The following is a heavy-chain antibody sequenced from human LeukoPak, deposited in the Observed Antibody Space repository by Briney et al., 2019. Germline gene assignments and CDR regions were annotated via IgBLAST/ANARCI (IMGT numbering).Heavy chain of an antibody. Sequence: ASVKVSCKASGYTFTGYYMHWVRQAPGQGLEWMGWINPNSGGTNYAQKFQGRVTMTRDTSISTAYMELSRLRSDDTAVHYCARADMGGYEPFDYWGQGTLVTVSS. D-gene: IGHD5-12*01. CDR2: INPNSGGT. V-gene: IGHV1-2*02. J-gene: IGHJ4*02. CDR1: GYTFTGYY. CDR3: ARADMGGYEPFDY.